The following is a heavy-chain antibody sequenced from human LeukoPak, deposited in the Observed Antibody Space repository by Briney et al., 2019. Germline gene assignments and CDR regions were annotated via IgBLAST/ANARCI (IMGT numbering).Heavy chain of an antibody. D-gene: IGHD1-26*01. CDR1: GFTFSTYW. CDR3: VRDQWELLK. Sequence: GGSLRLSCAASGFTFSTYWMSWVRQAPGRGLEWVANIKQDGSEEYYVDSVKGRFTISRDNAGNSLYLQMNSLRAEDTAVYYCVRDQWELLKWGQGTLVTVSS. V-gene: IGHV3-7*01. CDR2: IKQDGSEE. J-gene: IGHJ4*02.